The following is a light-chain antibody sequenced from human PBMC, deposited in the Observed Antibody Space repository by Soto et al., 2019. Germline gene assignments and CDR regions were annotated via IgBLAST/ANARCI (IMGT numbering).Light chain of an antibody. Sequence: QAVLTQEPSLTFSPGATVTLPCGSSTGAVANGHYPYWFQQKPVQAPRTLIYDTTKRHSRTPSLFSGSLLGGKAELTLSGAEPEDEAEYYCLLSYHGPYVFGTGTTVPVL. CDR2: DTT. CDR3: LLSYHGPYV. CDR1: TGAVANGHY. J-gene: IGLJ1*01. V-gene: IGLV7-46*01.